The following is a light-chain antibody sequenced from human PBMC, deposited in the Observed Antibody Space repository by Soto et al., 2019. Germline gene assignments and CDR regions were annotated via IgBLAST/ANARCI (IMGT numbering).Light chain of an antibody. CDR3: EQYGSSQFT. J-gene: IGKJ3*01. V-gene: IGKV3-20*01. CDR2: GAS. Sequence: EIVLTQSPGTLSLSPGERATLSCRASQSITNSYLAWYQQKPGQAPRLLVYGASSRATGIADRFGGSGSGTELTQTISTPALKDYAMYYCEQYGSSQFTFDAGTNVVIK. CDR1: QSITNSY.